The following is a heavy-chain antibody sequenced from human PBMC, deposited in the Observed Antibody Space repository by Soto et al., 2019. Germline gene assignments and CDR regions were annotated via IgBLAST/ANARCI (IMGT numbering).Heavy chain of an antibody. D-gene: IGHD3-10*01. Sequence: QVQLQESGPGLVKPSETLSLTCTISGGPMNNYYCSWFRQPRRQGLEWIGYMGYNGFTRYNPSLRSRVAISLDAAKNQFSLNLSSVTAADTALYYCASQGFGELHGFVDVWGQGITVTVSS. CDR3: ASQGFGELHGFVDV. CDR1: GGPMNNYY. V-gene: IGHV4-59*08. J-gene: IGHJ6*02. CDR2: MGYNGFT.